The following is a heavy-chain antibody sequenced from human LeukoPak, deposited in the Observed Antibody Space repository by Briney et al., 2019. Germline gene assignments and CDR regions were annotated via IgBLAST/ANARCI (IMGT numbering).Heavy chain of an antibody. CDR2: ISAYNGNT. CDR1: GYTFTSYG. CDR3: ARGAHDYGDYVPAFDI. Sequence: SVPVSSKASGYTFTSYGISWVRQAPGQGLEWMGWISAYNGNTNYAQKLQGRATMTTDTSTSTAYMELRSLRSDDTAVCYCARGAHDYGDYVPAFDIWGQGTMLSVSS. J-gene: IGHJ3*02. V-gene: IGHV1-18*01. D-gene: IGHD4-17*01.